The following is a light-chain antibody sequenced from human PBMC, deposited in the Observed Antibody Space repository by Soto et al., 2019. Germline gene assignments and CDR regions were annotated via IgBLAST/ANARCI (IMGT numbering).Light chain of an antibody. Sequence: DIVMTQSPDSLAMSLGERATINCKSSQSVFYSSNNKNSLAWYQQKAGQPPKLLIYWASTRESGVPDRFSGIGSGTDFTLTISNLQADDVAIYYCQQYYSAHPWTLGQGTQVEIK. V-gene: IGKV4-1*01. CDR1: QSVFYSSNNKNS. J-gene: IGKJ1*01. CDR3: QQYYSAHPWT. CDR2: WAS.